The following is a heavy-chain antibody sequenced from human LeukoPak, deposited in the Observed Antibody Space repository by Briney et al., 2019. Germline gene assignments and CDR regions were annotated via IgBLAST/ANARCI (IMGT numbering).Heavy chain of an antibody. CDR1: GGSVSSSKW. Sequence: PSETLSLTCVVSGGSVSSSKWWSWVRQPPGKGLEWIGQVYHDGGTKYNPSLKSRVTILVDKSKNQFSLKLSSVTAADTAVYYCARPQRYSNYALDYWGQGTLVTVSS. CDR2: VYHDGGT. D-gene: IGHD4-11*01. J-gene: IGHJ4*02. V-gene: IGHV4-4*02. CDR3: ARPQRYSNYALDY.